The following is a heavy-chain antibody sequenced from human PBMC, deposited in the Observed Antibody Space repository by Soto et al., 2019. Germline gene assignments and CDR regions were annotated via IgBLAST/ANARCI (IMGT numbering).Heavy chain of an antibody. CDR2: IIPIFGTA. CDR1: GGTFSSYA. V-gene: IGHV1-69*01. J-gene: IGHJ5*02. Sequence: QVQLVQSGAEVKKPGSSVKVSCKASGGTFSSYAISWVRQAPGQGLEWMGGIIPIFGTANYAQKFQGRVTITADESTGAAYTELSSLSSEDTAVYYCARVGRMKDCGGNPFVPLGQGTLVTVSS. D-gene: IGHD4-17*01. CDR3: ARVGRMKDCGGNPFVP.